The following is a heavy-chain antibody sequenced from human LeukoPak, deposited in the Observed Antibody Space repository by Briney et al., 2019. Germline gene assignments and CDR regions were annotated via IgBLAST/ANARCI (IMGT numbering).Heavy chain of an antibody. CDR2: IYHSGST. CDR3: ARVWTRSYYYCYMDV. V-gene: IGHV4-38-2*02. J-gene: IGHJ6*03. D-gene: IGHD3/OR15-3a*01. Sequence: SETLSLTCTVSGYSISSGYYWGWIRQPPGKGLEWIGSIYHSGSTYYNPSLKSRVTISVDTSKNQFSLKLSSVTAADTAVYYCARVWTRSYYYCYMDVWGKGTTVTVSS. CDR1: GYSISSGYY.